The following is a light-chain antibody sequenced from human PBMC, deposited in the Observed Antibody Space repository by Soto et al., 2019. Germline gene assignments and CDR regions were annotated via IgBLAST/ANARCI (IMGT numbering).Light chain of an antibody. CDR2: AAS. V-gene: IGKV1D-12*01. Sequence: DIQMTQSPSSVSASVGDRVTITCRASQAISTWLAWYQQKPGKAPKLLIYAASNWQTGVPSRFSGIGSATDFTLTISSLQPEDFATYYCQQANSFPRTFGQGTKVEIK. CDR1: QAISTW. CDR3: QQANSFPRT. J-gene: IGKJ1*01.